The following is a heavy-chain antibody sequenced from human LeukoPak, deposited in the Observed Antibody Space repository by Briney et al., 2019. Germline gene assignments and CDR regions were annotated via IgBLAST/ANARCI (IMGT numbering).Heavy chain of an antibody. CDR3: ARDKDDYVWGTYRW. CDR1: GYSISSGYY. J-gene: IGHJ4*02. CDR2: IYHTGST. Sequence: LETLSLTCAVSGYSISSGYYWGWVRQAPGKGLEWIGSIYHTGSTDYNPSLKSRLTISVDMSKNQFSLNLRSVTAADTAVYYCARDKDDYVWGTYRWWGQGMLVTVSS. V-gene: IGHV4-38-2*01. D-gene: IGHD3-16*02.